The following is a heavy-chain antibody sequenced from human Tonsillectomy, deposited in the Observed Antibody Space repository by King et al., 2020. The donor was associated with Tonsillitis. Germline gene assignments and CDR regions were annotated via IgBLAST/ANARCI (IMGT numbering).Heavy chain of an antibody. Sequence: VQLQQWGAGLLKPSETLSLTCAVYGGSFSGYYWSWILQPPGKGLEWIGEINHSVSTNYNPSLKSRVTLSVYTSKNQFSLKLNSLTAADTAVYYCARVDIVVVPTALSYFDIWGRGTLVTVSS. CDR2: INHSVST. CDR1: GGSFSGYY. CDR3: ARVDIVVVPTALSYFDI. J-gene: IGHJ2*01. D-gene: IGHD2-2*01. V-gene: IGHV4-34*01.